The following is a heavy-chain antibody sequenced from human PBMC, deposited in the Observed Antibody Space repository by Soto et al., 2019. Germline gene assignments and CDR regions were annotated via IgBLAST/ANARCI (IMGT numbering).Heavy chain of an antibody. Sequence: GASVKVSCKASGGTFSSYAISWVRQAPGQGLEWMGGIIPIFGTANYAQKFQGRVTITADESTSTAYMELSSLRSEDTAVYYCARGSHPDSAGSGSYFYFYYYGMDVWGQGTTVTVSS. CDR3: ARGSHPDSAGSGSYFYFYYYGMDV. V-gene: IGHV1-69*13. D-gene: IGHD3-10*01. CDR2: IIPIFGTA. CDR1: GGTFSSYA. J-gene: IGHJ6*02.